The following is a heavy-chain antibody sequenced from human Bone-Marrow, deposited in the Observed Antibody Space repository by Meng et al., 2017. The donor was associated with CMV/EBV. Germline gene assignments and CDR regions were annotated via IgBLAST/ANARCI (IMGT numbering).Heavy chain of an antibody. CDR3: ARVGYCTNGLCLYPSFFDY. D-gene: IGHD2-8*01. J-gene: IGHJ4*02. V-gene: IGHV4-39*07. CDR2: IYYSGST. CDR1: GDSISSSSYY. Sequence: GSLRLSCTVSGDSISSSSYYWGWIRQPPGKGLEWIGSIYYSGSTYSNPSLKSRVAISVDTSKNQFSLKLSSVTAADTAVYYCARVGYCTNGLCLYPSFFDYWGQGTLVTFSS.